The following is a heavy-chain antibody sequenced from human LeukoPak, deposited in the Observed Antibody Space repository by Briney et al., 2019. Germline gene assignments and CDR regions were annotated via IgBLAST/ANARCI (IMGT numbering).Heavy chain of an antibody. CDR1: GFTFTSSA. D-gene: IGHD1-26*01. J-gene: IGHJ4*02. Sequence: SVKVSCKASGFTFTSSAVQWVRQARGQRLEWIGWIVVGSGNTNYAQKFQERVTITRDMSTSTAYMELSSLRSEDTAVYYCAAGASGSSEHPFGYWGQGTLVTVSS. CDR2: IVVGSGNT. V-gene: IGHV1-58*01. CDR3: AAGASGSSEHPFGY.